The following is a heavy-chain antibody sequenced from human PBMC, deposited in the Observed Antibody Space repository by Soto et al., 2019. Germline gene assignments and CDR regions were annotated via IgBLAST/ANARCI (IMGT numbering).Heavy chain of an antibody. J-gene: IGHJ6*03. D-gene: IGHD2-15*01. CDR2: INSDGSST. CDR1: GFTFSSYW. CDR3: ARGGGRYCSGGSCYSDPNYYYYMDV. V-gene: IGHV3-74*01. Sequence: GGSLRLSCAASGFTFSSYWMHWVRQAPGKGLVWVSRINSDGSSTSYADSVKGRFTISRDNARNTLYLQMNSLRAEDTAVYYCARGGGRYCSGGSCYSDPNYYYYMDVWGKGTTVTVSS.